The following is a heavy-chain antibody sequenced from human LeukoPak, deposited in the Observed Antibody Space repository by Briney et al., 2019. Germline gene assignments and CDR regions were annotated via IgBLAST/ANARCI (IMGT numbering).Heavy chain of an antibody. Sequence: PSETLSLTCTVSGGSISSSSYYWGWIRQPPGKGLEWIGTIYYSGSTYYNPSLKSRVTISVDTSKNQFSLKLSSVTAADTAVYYCARGGAGTDAFDIWGQGTMVTVS. CDR2: IYYSGST. CDR1: GGSISSSSYY. CDR3: ARGGAGTDAFDI. V-gene: IGHV4-39*07. D-gene: IGHD6-19*01. J-gene: IGHJ3*02.